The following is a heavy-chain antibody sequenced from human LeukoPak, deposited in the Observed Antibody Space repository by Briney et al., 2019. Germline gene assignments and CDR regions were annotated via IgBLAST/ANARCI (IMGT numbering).Heavy chain of an antibody. V-gene: IGHV4-38-2*02. CDR3: ARMLVPDYFDS. CDR2: IYHSGST. CDR1: GGSISSGYY. Sequence: SETLSLTCNVSGGSISSGYYWGWIRQPPGKGLQWIGSIYHSGSTYYNPSLKSRVTISIGTSKNQVSLKLSSVTAADTAVFYCARMLVPDYFDSWGQGTLVTVSS. J-gene: IGHJ4*02. D-gene: IGHD6-13*01.